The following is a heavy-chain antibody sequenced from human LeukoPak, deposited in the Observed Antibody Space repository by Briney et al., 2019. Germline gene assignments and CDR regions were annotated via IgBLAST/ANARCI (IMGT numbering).Heavy chain of an antibody. J-gene: IGHJ5*02. Sequence: PASETLSLTCEVSGGSISSSHWWSWVRQAPGEGLEWVSAISGSGGSTYYADSVKGRFTISRDNSKNTLYLQMNSLRAEDTAVYYCAKDMGLVRPRNWFDPWGQGTLVTVSS. CDR1: GGSISSSHW. CDR3: AKDMGLVRPRNWFDP. CDR2: ISGSGGST. D-gene: IGHD2-2*01. V-gene: IGHV3-23*01.